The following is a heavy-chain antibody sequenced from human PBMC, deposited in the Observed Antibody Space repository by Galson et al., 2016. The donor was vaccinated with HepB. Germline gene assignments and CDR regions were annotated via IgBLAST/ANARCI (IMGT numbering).Heavy chain of an antibody. Sequence: SLRLSCAASGFTFSNYAMSWVRQAPGKGLEWVSAISGSDGSTYYADSEKGRFTISRDNSKNTVYLQMNSLRAEDTAVYYCAFSSGFYRHWGQGTLVTVAS. D-gene: IGHD3-22*01. V-gene: IGHV3-23*01. CDR3: AFSSGFYRH. CDR1: GFTFSNYA. CDR2: ISGSDGST. J-gene: IGHJ4*02.